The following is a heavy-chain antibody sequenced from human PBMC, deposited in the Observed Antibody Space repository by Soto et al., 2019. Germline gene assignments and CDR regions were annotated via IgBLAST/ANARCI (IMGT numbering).Heavy chain of an antibody. CDR1: GYTFTSYA. D-gene: IGHD4-4*01. CDR2: INAGNGNT. V-gene: IGHV1-3*01. Sequence: ASVKVSCKASGYTFTSYAMHWVRQAPGQRLEWMGWINAGNGNTKYSQKFQGRVTITRDTSASTAYMELSSLRSEDTAVYYCARDWGDSNYAWNWFAPWGQGTLVTVSS. CDR3: ARDWGDSNYAWNWFAP. J-gene: IGHJ5*02.